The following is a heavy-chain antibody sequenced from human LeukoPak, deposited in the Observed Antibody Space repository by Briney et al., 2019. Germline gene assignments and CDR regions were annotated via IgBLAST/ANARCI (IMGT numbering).Heavy chain of an antibody. CDR1: GFTFSSNG. CDR3: ASDKAGAPPIDY. D-gene: IGHD1-14*01. V-gene: IGHV3-74*01. J-gene: IGHJ4*02. CDR2: INGDGAST. Sequence: PGRSLRLSCAASGFTFSSNGMHWVRHAPGKGLVRVSNINGDGASTSSADPVKGRFTTSRANATDTLNLPMNRPRAEDMAGFYCASDKAGAPPIDYWGQGALVTVP.